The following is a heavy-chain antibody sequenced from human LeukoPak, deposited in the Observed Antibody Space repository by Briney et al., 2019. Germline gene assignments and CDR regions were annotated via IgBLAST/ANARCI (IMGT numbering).Heavy chain of an antibody. CDR1: GFTFSSYW. Sequence: GDSLRLSCAASGFTFSSYWMIWFRQAPGKGLDWVAFIRYDGSDQYYTDSVKGRFTISRDNSKNTLYLQMNRLRAEDTAIYYCAKDNSNWSFDYWGQGTLVTVSS. CDR3: AKDNSNWSFDY. J-gene: IGHJ4*02. CDR2: IRYDGSDQ. D-gene: IGHD6-13*01. V-gene: IGHV3-30*02.